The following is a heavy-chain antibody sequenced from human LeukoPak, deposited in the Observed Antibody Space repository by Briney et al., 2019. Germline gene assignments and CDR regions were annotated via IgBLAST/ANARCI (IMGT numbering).Heavy chain of an antibody. CDR2: ISSSSSYI. D-gene: IGHD3-10*01. J-gene: IGHJ4*02. Sequence: PGGSLRLSCAASGFTFSSYSMNWVRQAPGKRLEWVSSISSSSSYIYYADSVKGRFTISRDNAKNSLYLQMNSLRAEDTAVYYCARVPGFYFDYWGQGTLVTVSS. CDR3: ARVPGFYFDY. CDR1: GFTFSSYS. V-gene: IGHV3-21*01.